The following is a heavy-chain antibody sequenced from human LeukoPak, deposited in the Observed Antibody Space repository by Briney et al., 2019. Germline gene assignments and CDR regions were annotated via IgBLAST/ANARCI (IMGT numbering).Heavy chain of an antibody. Sequence: SGPTLAKPTQTLTLTCTCSGFSVSTSGVGVGWIRQPPGKALEWLALIYWDDDKRYSPSLESRLTITKDTSKNQVVLTMTNMDPVDTATYYCAHRQAISTMVRGVIIAGFDFWGQGTLVTVSS. V-gene: IGHV2-5*02. CDR2: IYWDDDK. D-gene: IGHD3-10*01. J-gene: IGHJ4*02. CDR1: GFSVSTSGVG. CDR3: AHRQAISTMVRGVIIAGFDF.